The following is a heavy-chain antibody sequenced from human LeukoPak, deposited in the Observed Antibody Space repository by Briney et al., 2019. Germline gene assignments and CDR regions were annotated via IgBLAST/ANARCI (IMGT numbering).Heavy chain of an antibody. J-gene: IGHJ4*02. D-gene: IGHD6-13*01. CDR1: GYTFTSYD. CDR3: ARISSKGKQQLVRRGFDY. V-gene: IGHV1-8*01. Sequence: ASVTVSCKASGYTFTSYDINWVRQATGQGLEWMGWMNPNSGNTGYAQKFQGRVTITRNTSIRTAYMELSSLRSEDTAVYDCARISSKGKQQLVRRGFDYWGQGTLVTVSS. CDR2: MNPNSGNT.